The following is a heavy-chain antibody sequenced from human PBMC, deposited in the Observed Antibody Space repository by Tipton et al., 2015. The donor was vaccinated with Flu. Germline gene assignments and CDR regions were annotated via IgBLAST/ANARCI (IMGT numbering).Heavy chain of an antibody. CDR2: TYYRSKWYN. CDR1: GDSVSSNSVT. V-gene: IGHV6-1*01. D-gene: IGHD6-13*01. Sequence: GLVKPSQTLSLTCAISGDSVSSNSVTWNWIRQSPSRGLEWLGRTYYRSKWYNEYAVSVKSRMTINPDTSKNQFSLQLKSVTPEDTAVYYCAKGFLPAGGMFAYDIWGQGTMVNVFS. J-gene: IGHJ3*02. CDR3: AKGFLPAGGMFAYDI.